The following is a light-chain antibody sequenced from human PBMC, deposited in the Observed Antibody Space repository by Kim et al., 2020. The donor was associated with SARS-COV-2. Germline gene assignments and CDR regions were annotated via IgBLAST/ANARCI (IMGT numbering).Light chain of an antibody. J-gene: IGLJ2*01. CDR2: YDS. CDR1: NMESKS. Sequence: AQGETDRITWGGNNMESKSVDWYQQKPGQAPVLVIYYDSDRPSGIPERFSGSNAGNTATLTISRVEAGDEADYYCQVWDSSSDHVVFGGGTKLTVL. CDR3: QVWDSSSDHVV. V-gene: IGLV3-21*04.